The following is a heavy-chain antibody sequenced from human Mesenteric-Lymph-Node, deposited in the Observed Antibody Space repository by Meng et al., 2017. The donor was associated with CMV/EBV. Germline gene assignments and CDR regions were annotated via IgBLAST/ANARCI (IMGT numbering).Heavy chain of an antibody. Sequence: CKPSGALFRLLSIPWLRQASGQGLGWRGGIIPIFGTATCAQKFQGRVAITTDESTSTAYMELSGLGSEATAVYSCARVEGGGWLLLWGQGTLVTVSS. D-gene: IGHD2-15*01. CDR3: ARVEGGGWLLL. CDR1: GALFRLLS. CDR2: IIPIFGTA. V-gene: IGHV1-69*05. J-gene: IGHJ4*02.